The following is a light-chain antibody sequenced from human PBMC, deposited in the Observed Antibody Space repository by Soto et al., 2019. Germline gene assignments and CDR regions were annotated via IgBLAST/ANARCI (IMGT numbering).Light chain of an antibody. J-gene: IGKJ4*01. CDR2: DTS. V-gene: IGKV3-11*01. Sequence: EIVLTQSPATLSLSPGERATLSCRASQSVVTYLAWYQQKPGQAPRLLISDTSYRATGIPARFSGSGSGTDFTLTISSLEPEDFAVYYCQQRLKWPVTFGGGTKVEIK. CDR3: QQRLKWPVT. CDR1: QSVVTY.